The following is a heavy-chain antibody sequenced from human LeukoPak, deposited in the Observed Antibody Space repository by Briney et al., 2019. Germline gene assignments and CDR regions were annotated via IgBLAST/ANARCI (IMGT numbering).Heavy chain of an antibody. J-gene: IGHJ2*01. CDR3: ARDPDDYYDNFDL. V-gene: IGHV3-53*01. CDR2: IYSDGSGGNT. D-gene: IGHD3-22*01. Sequence: GGSLRLSCAASGFTVSRNFLSWVRQAPGRGLEWVSVIYSDGSGGNTYYADSVKGRFTISRDNSKNTVYLQMNSLRAEDTAVYYCARDPDDYYDNFDLWGRGTLVIVSS. CDR1: GFTVSRNF.